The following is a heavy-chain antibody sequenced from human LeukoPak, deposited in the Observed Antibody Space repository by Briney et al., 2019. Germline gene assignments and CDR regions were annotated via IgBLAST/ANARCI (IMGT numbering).Heavy chain of an antibody. CDR2: ITTSNYI. V-gene: IGHV3-21*01. CDR3: ARVRCSSTSCYGDYYYYYYMDV. Sequence: GGSLRLSCVVSGFTFSSHSVNWVRQAPGKGLEWVLSITTSNYIFYAESVKGRFTISRDNAKNSLYLQMNSLRAEDTAVYYCARVRCSSTSCYGDYYYYYYMDVWGKGTTVTVSS. D-gene: IGHD2-2*01. J-gene: IGHJ6*03. CDR1: GFTFSSHS.